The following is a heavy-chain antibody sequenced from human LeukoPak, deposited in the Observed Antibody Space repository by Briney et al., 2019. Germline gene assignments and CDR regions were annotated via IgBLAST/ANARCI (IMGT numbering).Heavy chain of an antibody. Sequence: PSETLSLTCTVSGGAIISDNFYWGWFRQPPGKGLEWVGSINYSGTTYYNPSLRSRVSISVDTSRTQFFLRLNSVTAADTAVYYCGRLFDSWGQGILVTVSS. CDR3: GRLFDS. V-gene: IGHV4-39*01. J-gene: IGHJ4*02. CDR1: GGAIISDNFY. CDR2: INYSGTT.